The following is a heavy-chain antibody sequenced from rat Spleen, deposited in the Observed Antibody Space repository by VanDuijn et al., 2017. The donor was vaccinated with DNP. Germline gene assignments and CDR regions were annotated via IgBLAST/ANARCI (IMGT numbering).Heavy chain of an antibody. J-gene: IGHJ1*01. CDR1: GFTFSTFY. CDR2: IDTINSRT. Sequence: EVQLVESGGGLVQPGRSLKLSCAASGFTFSTFYMAWVRQAPKQGLEWVATIDTINSRTYYSDSVKGRFTASRDIAKSTLYLQMNSLRSEDTATYYWARGSGTYYWYFDFWGPGTMVTVSS. V-gene: IGHV5-25*01. CDR3: ARGSGTYYWYFDF. D-gene: IGHD5-1*01.